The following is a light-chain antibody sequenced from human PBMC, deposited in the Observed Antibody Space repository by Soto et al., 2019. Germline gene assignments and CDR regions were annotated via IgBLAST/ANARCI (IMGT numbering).Light chain of an antibody. CDR3: QSVDSNLRVYV. CDR2: NNL. V-gene: IGLV1-40*01. CDR1: SSNVGAGYE. Sequence: QSVLTQPPSVSGAPGQRVTISCTGSSSNVGAGYEVHWYKQLPGAAPTLVIFNNLNRPSGVPERFSGSKSGTSASLVISGLQAEDEADYYSQSVDSNLRVYVFGSGTKLTVL. J-gene: IGLJ1*01.